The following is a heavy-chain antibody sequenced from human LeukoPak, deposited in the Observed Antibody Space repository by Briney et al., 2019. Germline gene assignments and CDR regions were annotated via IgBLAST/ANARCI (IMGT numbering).Heavy chain of an antibody. J-gene: IGHJ4*02. Sequence: PGGSLRLSCAASGFTFSSYAMSWVRQAPGKGLEWVSAISGSGDSTYYADSVKGRFTISRDNSKNTLYLQMNSLRAEDTAVYYCAKVPWEDCSSTSCYLDYWGQGTLVTVSS. CDR2: ISGSGDST. CDR1: GFTFSSYA. D-gene: IGHD2-2*01. V-gene: IGHV3-23*01. CDR3: AKVPWEDCSSTSCYLDY.